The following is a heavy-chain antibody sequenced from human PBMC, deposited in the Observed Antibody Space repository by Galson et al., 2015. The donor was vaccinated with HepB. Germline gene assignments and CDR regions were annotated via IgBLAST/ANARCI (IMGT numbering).Heavy chain of an antibody. J-gene: IGHJ4*02. CDR1: GGTFSSYA. Sequence: QSGAEVKKPGESLRISCKASGGTFSSYAISWVRQAPGQGLEWMGGIIPIFGTANYAQKFQGRVTITADESTSTAYMELSSLRSEDTAVYYCARDQGGYSYFGYWGQGTLVTVSS. CDR3: ARDQGGYSYFGY. D-gene: IGHD5-18*01. CDR2: IIPIFGTA. V-gene: IGHV1-69*01.